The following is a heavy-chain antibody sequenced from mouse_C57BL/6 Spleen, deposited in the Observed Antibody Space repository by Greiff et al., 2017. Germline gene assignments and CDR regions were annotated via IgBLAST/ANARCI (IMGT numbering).Heavy chain of an antibody. CDR3: ATLTGTGFAY. J-gene: IGHJ3*01. CDR2: IWGVGST. D-gene: IGHD4-1*01. V-gene: IGHV2-6*01. Sequence: VKLKESGPGLVAHSQSLSITCTVSGFSLTSYGVDWVRQSPGKGLEWLGVIWGVGSTNYNSALKSRLSISKDNSKSQVFLKMNSLQTDDTAMYYCATLTGTGFAYWGQGTLVTVSA. CDR1: GFSLTSYG.